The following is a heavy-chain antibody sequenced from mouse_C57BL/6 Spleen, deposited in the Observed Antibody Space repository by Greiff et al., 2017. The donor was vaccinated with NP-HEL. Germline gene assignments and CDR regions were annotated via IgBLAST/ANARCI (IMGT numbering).Heavy chain of an antibody. CDR2: ISDGGSYT. J-gene: IGHJ2*01. Sequence: EVQVVESGGGLVKPGGSLKLSCAASGFTFSSYAMSWVRQTPEKRLEWVATISDGGSYTYYPDNVKGRFTISRDNAKNNLYLQMSHLKSEDTAMYYCAREGVITTFDYWGQGTTLTVSS. D-gene: IGHD2-4*01. CDR3: AREGVITTFDY. V-gene: IGHV5-4*01. CDR1: GFTFSSYA.